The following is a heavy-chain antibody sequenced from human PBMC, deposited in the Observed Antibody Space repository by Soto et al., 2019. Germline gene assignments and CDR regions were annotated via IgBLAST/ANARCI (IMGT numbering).Heavy chain of an antibody. Sequence: QVQLQESGPGLVKPSQTLSLTCTVSGGSISSGDYYWSWIRQPPGKGLEWIGYIHYSGSTYYSPSLKSRLTISLDTSKNQFSLNLSSVTAADTAVYYCAKEPFSITIFGVSGMDVWGRGTTVTVSS. CDR3: AKEPFSITIFGVSGMDV. CDR1: GGSISSGDYY. V-gene: IGHV4-30-4*01. D-gene: IGHD3-3*01. J-gene: IGHJ6*02. CDR2: IHYSGST.